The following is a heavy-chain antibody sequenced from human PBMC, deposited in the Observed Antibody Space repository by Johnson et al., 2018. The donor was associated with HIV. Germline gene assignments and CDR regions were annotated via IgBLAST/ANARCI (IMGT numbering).Heavy chain of an antibody. CDR3: ARVRAGRENAFDI. D-gene: IGHD1-26*01. CDR1: GFTVSSNY. J-gene: IGHJ3*02. Sequence: VQLVESGGGVVQPGGSLRLSCAASGFTVSSNYMSWVRQAPGKGLEWVSVIYSGGSTYYADSVKGRFTISRDNAKNSMYLQMTSLRAEDTAIYYCARVRAGRENAFDIWGQGTMVTVSS. CDR2: IYSGGST. V-gene: IGHV3-66*02.